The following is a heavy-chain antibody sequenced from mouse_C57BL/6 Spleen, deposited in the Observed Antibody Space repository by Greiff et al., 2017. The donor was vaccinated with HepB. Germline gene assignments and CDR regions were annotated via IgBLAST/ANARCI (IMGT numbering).Heavy chain of an antibody. CDR2: ISDGGSYT. J-gene: IGHJ2*01. CDR1: GFTFSSYA. D-gene: IGHD3-3*01. Sequence: EVQVVESGGGLVKPGGSLKLSCAASGFTFSSYAMSWVRQTPEKRLEWVATISDGGSYTYYPDNVKGRFTISRDNAKNNLYLQMSHLKSEDTAMYYCAREGDGGYWGQGTTLTVSS. CDR3: AREGDGGY. V-gene: IGHV5-4*01.